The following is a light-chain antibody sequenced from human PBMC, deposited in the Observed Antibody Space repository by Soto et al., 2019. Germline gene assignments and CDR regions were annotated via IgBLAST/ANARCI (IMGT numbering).Light chain of an antibody. CDR1: SSDVDGYNY. Sequence: QSALTQPASVSGSPGQSITISCTGTSSDVDGYNYVSWYQHHPGKAPKLMIYDVSNRPSGVSDRFSGSKSGNTASLTISGLQAEDEADYYCSSYTSSSTSVVFGGGTQLTVL. CDR2: DVS. V-gene: IGLV2-14*03. CDR3: SSYTSSSTSVV. J-gene: IGLJ2*01.